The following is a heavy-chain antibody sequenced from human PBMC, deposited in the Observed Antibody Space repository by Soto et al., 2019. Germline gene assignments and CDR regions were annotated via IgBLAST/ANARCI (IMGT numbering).Heavy chain of an antibody. CDR2: IFYSGST. J-gene: IGHJ4*02. CDR1: GGSISSSSYY. D-gene: IGHD3-22*01. Sequence: SETLSLTCTVSGGSISSSSYYWGWIRQPPGKGLEWIGSIFYSGSTYYNPSLKSRVTISVDTSKNQFSLKLSSVTAADTAVYYCAGQISTMIVVVLFDDWGRGTLVTVSS. V-gene: IGHV4-39*01. CDR3: AGQISTMIVVVLFDD.